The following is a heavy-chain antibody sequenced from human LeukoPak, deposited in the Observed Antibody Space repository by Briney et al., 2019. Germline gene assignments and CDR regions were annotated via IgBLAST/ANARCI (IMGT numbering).Heavy chain of an antibody. V-gene: IGHV3-53*01. J-gene: IGHJ4*02. CDR2: IYSGGST. Sequence: GGSLRLSCAASGFTLSSNYMSWVRQAPPKGLELVSVIYSGGSTYYADSVKGRFTISRDNSKNTLYLQMNSLRAEDTAVYYCARMIGDGYNQDGDYWGQGHLVTVSS. D-gene: IGHD5-24*01. CDR1: GFTLSSNY. CDR3: ARMIGDGYNQDGDY.